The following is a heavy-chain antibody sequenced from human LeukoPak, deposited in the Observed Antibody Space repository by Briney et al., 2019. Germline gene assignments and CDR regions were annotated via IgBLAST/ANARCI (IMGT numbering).Heavy chain of an antibody. V-gene: IGHV3-30*04. D-gene: IGHD6-19*01. CDR2: ISYDGSNK. J-gene: IGHJ4*02. Sequence: GGSLSLSCAASGFTFSSYAMHWVRQAPGKGVEWVAVISYDGSNKYYADSVKGRFTISRDNSKNTLYLQMNSLRAEDTAVYYCGAVAGNVDYWGQGTLVTVSS. CDR1: GFTFSSYA. CDR3: GAVAGNVDY.